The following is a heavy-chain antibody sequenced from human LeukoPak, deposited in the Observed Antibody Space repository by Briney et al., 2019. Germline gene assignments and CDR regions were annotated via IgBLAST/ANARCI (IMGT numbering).Heavy chain of an antibody. Sequence: SETLSLTCTVSGGSISSGGYYWSWNRQHPGKGLEWIGYIYYSGSTYYNPSLKSRVTISVDTSKNQFSLKLSSVTAADTAVYYCARVGQLLRAGSRLFWFDPRGQGTLVTVSS. CDR1: GGSISSGGYY. CDR2: IYYSGST. D-gene: IGHD2-2*01. V-gene: IGHV4-31*03. J-gene: IGHJ5*02. CDR3: ARVGQLLRAGSRLFWFDP.